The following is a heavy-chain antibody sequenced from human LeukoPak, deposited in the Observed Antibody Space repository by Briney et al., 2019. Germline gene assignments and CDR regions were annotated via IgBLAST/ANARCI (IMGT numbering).Heavy chain of an antibody. CDR3: ARVGGSNAFDI. J-gene: IGHJ3*02. Sequence: GGSLRLSCAASGFTFSIYWVHWVRQAPGKGLVWVSPLNSDGSSTSYADSVKGRFTISRDNAKNTLSLQMNSLRAEDTAVYYCARVGGSNAFDIWGQGTMVIVSS. CDR2: LNSDGSST. D-gene: IGHD1-26*01. CDR1: GFTFSIYW. V-gene: IGHV3-74*01.